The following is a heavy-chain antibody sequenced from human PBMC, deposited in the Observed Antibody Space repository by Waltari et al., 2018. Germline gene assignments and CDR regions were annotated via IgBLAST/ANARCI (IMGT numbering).Heavy chain of an antibody. CDR1: GFTFSSYD. J-gene: IGHJ3*02. Sequence: EVQLLESGGGLVQPGGSLRLSCAASGFTFSSYDMSWVRQAPGKGLEWVSAISGSCGSTYDAESVKGRVTISRDNSKNTLYLQMNSLRAEDTAVYYCAKDLDCSGGSCYRISDAFDIWGQGTMVTVSS. D-gene: IGHD2-15*01. CDR2: ISGSCGST. CDR3: AKDLDCSGGSCYRISDAFDI. V-gene: IGHV3-23*01.